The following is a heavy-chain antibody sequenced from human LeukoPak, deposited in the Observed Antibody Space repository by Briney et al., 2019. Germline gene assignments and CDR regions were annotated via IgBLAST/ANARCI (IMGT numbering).Heavy chain of an antibody. CDR2: INPNSGGT. D-gene: IGHD6-13*01. CDR1: GYTFTGYY. J-gene: IGHJ6*02. V-gene: IGHV1-2*02. CDR3: ARSDSSSWFLGYYYYGMDV. Sequence: GASVKVSCKASGYTFTGYYMHWVRQAPGQELEWMGWINPNSGGTNYAQKFQGRVTMTRDTSISTAYMELSRLRSDDTAVYYCARSDSSSWFLGYYYYGMDVWGQGTTVTVSS.